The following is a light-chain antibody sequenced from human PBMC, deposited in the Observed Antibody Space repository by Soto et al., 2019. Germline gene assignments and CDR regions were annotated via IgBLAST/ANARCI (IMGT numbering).Light chain of an antibody. CDR2: GAS. CDR3: QQYGSSPRT. V-gene: IGKV3-20*01. CDR1: QTVNNNY. J-gene: IGKJ1*01. Sequence: EVVLTQSPATLSLSAGERATLSCRASQTVNNNYLAWCQQKPGQAPRLLIYGASRRATGIPDRFSGSGSGTDFTLTISRLEPEAFAVSYCQQYGSSPRTFGQGTKVDIK.